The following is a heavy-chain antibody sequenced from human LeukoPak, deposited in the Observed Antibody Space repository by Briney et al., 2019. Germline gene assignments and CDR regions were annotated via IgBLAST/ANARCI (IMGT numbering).Heavy chain of an antibody. CDR2: ISYDGSNK. CDR3: ARESGTAYYDLWSGYYNNWFDP. V-gene: IGHV3-30*14. J-gene: IGHJ5*02. CDR1: RFTLSSYA. D-gene: IGHD3-3*01. Sequence: AGSLRLSRAASRFTLSSYAMHWVRQAPGKGREGVAVISYDGSNKYYADSAKGRFTISRNNSKNTLYLQTNSMRAEGTAVYYCARESGTAYYDLWSGYYNNWFDPWGQGTLVTVSS.